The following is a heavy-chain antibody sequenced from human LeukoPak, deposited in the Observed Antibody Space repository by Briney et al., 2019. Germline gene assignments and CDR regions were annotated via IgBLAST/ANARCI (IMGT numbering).Heavy chain of an antibody. D-gene: IGHD3-10*01. CDR3: ARSVFRNRIHYYGSGTLGY. CDR1: GGSISSNS. V-gene: IGHV4-59*01. Sequence: NTSETLSLTCTVSGGSISSNSWSWIRQPPGKGLEWIGYIYCSGRTNYNPSLKSRVTISVDTSKNQFSLKLSSVTAADTAVYYCARSVFRNRIHYYGSGTLGYWGQGTLVTVSS. J-gene: IGHJ4*02. CDR2: IYCSGRT.